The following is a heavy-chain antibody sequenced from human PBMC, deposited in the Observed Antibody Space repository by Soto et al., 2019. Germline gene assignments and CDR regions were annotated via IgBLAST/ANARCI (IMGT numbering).Heavy chain of an antibody. CDR2: ISYDGSNK. V-gene: IGHV3-30-3*01. CDR3: ARPNRHYYYYGMDV. Sequence: QVQLVESGGGVVQPGRSLRLSCAASGFTFSSYAMHWVRQAPGKGLEWVAVISYDGSNKCYADSVKGRFTISRDNSKNTLYLQMNSLRAEDTAVYYCARPNRHYYYYGMDVWGQGTTVTVSS. CDR1: GFTFSSYA. J-gene: IGHJ6*02. D-gene: IGHD7-27*01.